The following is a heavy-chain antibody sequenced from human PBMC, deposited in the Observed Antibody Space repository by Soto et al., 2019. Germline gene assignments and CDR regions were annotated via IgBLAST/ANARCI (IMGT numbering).Heavy chain of an antibody. Sequence: EVQLVESGGDLVKPGGCLRLSCAASGISFTNAWMSWVRQAPGKGLEWVGRIKNRADGGAADYAAPVRGRFTISRDDSTDTLFLQMNNLEAEDTAMYYCTTDPGDYEDFWGQGTLVTVSS. CDR3: TTDPGDYEDF. CDR2: IKNRADGGAA. V-gene: IGHV3-15*01. CDR1: GISFTNAW. J-gene: IGHJ4*02. D-gene: IGHD4-17*01.